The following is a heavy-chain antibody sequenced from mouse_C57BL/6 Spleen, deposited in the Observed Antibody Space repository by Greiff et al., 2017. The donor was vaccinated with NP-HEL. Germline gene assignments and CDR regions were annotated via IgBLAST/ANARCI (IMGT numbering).Heavy chain of an antibody. CDR3: ARNYDYDKDAMDY. V-gene: IGHV1-26*01. J-gene: IGHJ4*01. CDR1: GYTFTDYY. CDR2: INPNNGGT. D-gene: IGHD2-4*01. Sequence: EVQLQQSGPELVKPGASVKISCKASGYTFTDYYMNWVKQSHGKSLEWIGDINPNNGGTSYNQKFKGTATLTVDKSSSTAYMELRSLTSEDSAVYYCARNYDYDKDAMDYWGQGTSVTVSS.